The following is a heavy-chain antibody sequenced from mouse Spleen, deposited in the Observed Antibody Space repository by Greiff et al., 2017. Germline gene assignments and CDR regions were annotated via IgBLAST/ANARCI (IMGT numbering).Heavy chain of an antibody. CDR2: IDPNSGGT. J-gene: IGHJ1*01. Sequence: QVQLKESGAELVKPGASVKLSCKASGCTFTSYWMHWVKQRPGRGLEWIGRIDPNSGGTKYNEKFKSKATLTVDKPSSTAYMQLSSLTSEDSAVYYCERSSNYGWYFDVWGAGTTVTVSS. V-gene: IGHV1-72*01. D-gene: IGHD2-5*01. CDR3: ERSSNYGWYFDV. CDR1: GCTFTSYW.